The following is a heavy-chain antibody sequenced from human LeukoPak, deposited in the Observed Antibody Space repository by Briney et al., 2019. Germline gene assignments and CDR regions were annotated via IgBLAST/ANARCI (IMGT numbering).Heavy chain of an antibody. J-gene: IGHJ4*02. V-gene: IGHV3-30*02. CDR1: GFTFSSYG. D-gene: IGHD1-1*01. Sequence: GGSLRLSCAASGFTFSSYGMHWVRQAPGKGLEWVAFIQYDGGDIFYADSVKGRFTLSRDNSKNTLYLQMNSLRVDDTAVYYCAKEKQLEPFDYRGQGTLVTVSS. CDR2: IQYDGGDI. CDR3: AKEKQLEPFDY.